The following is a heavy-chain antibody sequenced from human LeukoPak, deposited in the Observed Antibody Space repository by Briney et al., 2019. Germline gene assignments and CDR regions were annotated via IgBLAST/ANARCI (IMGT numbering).Heavy chain of an antibody. D-gene: IGHD6-13*01. CDR1: GFTFSSYE. V-gene: IGHV3-21*01. CDR2: ISSSSSYI. CDR3: ARQWQLADLLDY. Sequence: GGSLRLSCAASGFTFSSYEMNWVRQAPGKGLEWVSSISSSSSYIYYADSVKGRFTISRDNAKNSLYLQMNSLRAEDTAVYYCARQWQLADLLDYWGQGTLVTVSS. J-gene: IGHJ4*02.